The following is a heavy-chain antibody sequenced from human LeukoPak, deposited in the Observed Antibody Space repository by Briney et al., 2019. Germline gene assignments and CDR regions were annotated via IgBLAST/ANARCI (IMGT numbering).Heavy chain of an antibody. CDR3: AASSYDSSGPHGS. D-gene: IGHD3-22*01. CDR2: IYFSGST. CDR1: GDSISPSSYY. J-gene: IGHJ1*01. V-gene: IGHV4-39*01. Sequence: PSETLSLTCTVSGDSISPSSYYWGWIRQPPGKGLDWIGSIYFSGSTYYNPSLKNQVTISMDTSKNQFSLKLSSVTAADTAFYYCAASSYDSSGPHGSWGQGILVTVSS.